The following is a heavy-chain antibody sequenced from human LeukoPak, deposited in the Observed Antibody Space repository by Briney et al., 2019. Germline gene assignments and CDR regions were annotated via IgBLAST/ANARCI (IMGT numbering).Heavy chain of an antibody. Sequence: PGGSLRLSCAASGFTFSSYSMNWVRQAPGKGLEWVSSISSSSSYIYYADSVKGRFTISRDNAKHSLYLQMNSLRAEDTAVYYCARDMAMVTRSAFDIWGQGTMVTVSS. CDR1: GFTFSSYS. D-gene: IGHD5-18*01. CDR3: ARDMAMVTRSAFDI. CDR2: ISSSSSYI. V-gene: IGHV3-21*01. J-gene: IGHJ3*02.